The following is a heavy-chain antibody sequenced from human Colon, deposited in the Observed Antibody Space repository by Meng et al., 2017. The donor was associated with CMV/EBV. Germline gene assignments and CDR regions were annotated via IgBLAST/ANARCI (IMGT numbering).Heavy chain of an antibody. Sequence: QLQESGPVLVRRSGTLSLTCVVSGGSLIGTNWWNWVRQPPGGGLEWIGEIFHSGASNYNPSLKSRATISIDNSKNQFSLRLTSVTVADTAVYFCADPPAGLWGQGVLVTVSS. CDR1: GGSLIGTNW. J-gene: IGHJ4*02. D-gene: IGHD3-16*01. CDR2: IFHSGAS. V-gene: IGHV4-4*02. CDR3: ADPPAGL.